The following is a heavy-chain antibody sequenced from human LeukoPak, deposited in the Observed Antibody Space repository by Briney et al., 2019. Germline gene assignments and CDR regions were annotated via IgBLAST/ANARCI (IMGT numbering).Heavy chain of an antibody. D-gene: IGHD3-3*01. V-gene: IGHV4-59*08. J-gene: IGHJ4*02. Sequence: SETLSLTCTVSGGSISTYYWSWIRQPPGKGLEWIGYIYDSGTTNYNPSLKSRVTISVDTSKNQFSLELSSVTAADTAVYYCAGDFWSGYYFRDWGQGTLVTVSS. CDR3: AGDFWSGYYFRD. CDR1: GGSISTYY. CDR2: IYDSGTT.